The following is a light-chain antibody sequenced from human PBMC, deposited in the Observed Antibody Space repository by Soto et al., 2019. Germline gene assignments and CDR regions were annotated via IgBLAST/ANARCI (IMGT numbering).Light chain of an antibody. V-gene: IGKV1-5*01. CDR1: QTISTW. Sequence: QSPPTLSASVGDRVTITCRASQTISTWMAWYQQKPGKAPKLLVYDASTLRSGVASRFSGSGSGTEFTLIISGLQPDDSATYYCQQYTNTNNPWMFGQGTKVDIK. CDR2: DAS. CDR3: QQYTNTNNPWM. J-gene: IGKJ1*01.